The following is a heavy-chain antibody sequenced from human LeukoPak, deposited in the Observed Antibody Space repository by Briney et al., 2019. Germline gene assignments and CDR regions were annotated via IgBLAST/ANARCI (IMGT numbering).Heavy chain of an antibody. CDR3: AKDSRFLEWLSGY. J-gene: IGHJ4*02. V-gene: IGHV3-30*02. CDR1: GFTFSSYG. Sequence: GGSLRLSCAASGFTFSSYGMHWVRQAPGKGLEWVAFIRYDGSNKYYADSVKGRFTIPRDNSKNTLYLQMNSLRAEDMAVYYCAKDSRFLEWLSGYWGQGTLVTVSS. CDR2: IRYDGSNK. D-gene: IGHD3-3*01.